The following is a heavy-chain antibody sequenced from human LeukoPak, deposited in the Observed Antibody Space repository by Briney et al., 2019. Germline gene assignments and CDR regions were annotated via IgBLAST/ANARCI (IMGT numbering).Heavy chain of an antibody. Sequence: GGSLILSCAASGFTFSSYWMHWVRQGPGKGLLWVSRINNDGSITGYADSVKGRFTISRDNAKNTLYLQMNSLRAEDTAVYYCARAAPSFFCDYWGQGTLVTVSS. CDR2: INNDGSIT. V-gene: IGHV3-74*01. CDR1: GFTFSSYW. CDR3: ARAAPSFFCDY. D-gene: IGHD3-3*01. J-gene: IGHJ4*02.